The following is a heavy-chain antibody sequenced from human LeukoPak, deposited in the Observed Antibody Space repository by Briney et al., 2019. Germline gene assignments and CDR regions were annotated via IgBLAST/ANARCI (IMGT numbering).Heavy chain of an antibody. CDR3: AKGVEDSGIYYYYYMDV. D-gene: IGHD2-15*01. CDR2: VSGSGVST. Sequence: PGGSLRLSCAASGFTFSSYTFSTYARSWVRQAPGKGLEWVSAVSGSGVSTYYADSVKGRFTISRDNSKNTLYLQMNGLRAEDTAVYYCAKGVEDSGIYYYYYMDVWGKGTTVTVSS. CDR1: GFTFSSYTFSTYA. J-gene: IGHJ6*03. V-gene: IGHV3-23*01.